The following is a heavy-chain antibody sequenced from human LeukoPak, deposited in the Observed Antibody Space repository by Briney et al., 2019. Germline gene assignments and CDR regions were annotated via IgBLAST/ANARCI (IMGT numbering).Heavy chain of an antibody. D-gene: IGHD3-3*01. J-gene: IGHJ4*02. Sequence: GSLRLSCEPSGFTFSRHGMHWVRKAPGKGLEWVAIISNDGSRKYYAHSAEGRFTISRDNSKNTLYLQMDSLRAEDTAVYYCARDRAWNYFDYWGQGTLVTVSS. V-gene: IGHV3-30*03. CDR2: ISNDGSRK. CDR3: ARDRAWNYFDY. CDR1: GFTFSRHG.